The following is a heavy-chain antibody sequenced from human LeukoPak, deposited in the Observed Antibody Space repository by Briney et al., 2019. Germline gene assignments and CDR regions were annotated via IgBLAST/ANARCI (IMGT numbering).Heavy chain of an antibody. CDR2: ISAYNGLT. D-gene: IGHD2-2*01. V-gene: IGHV1-18*01. J-gene: IGHJ4*02. CDR3: ARILVVVPAARGYSFDY. Sequence: ASVKVSCKASGGTFSSYAISWVRQAPGQGLEWVGWISAYNGLTNYVQRLQGRVTMTTDTSTNTAYMELRSLRSDDTAVYYCARILVVVPAARGYSFDYWGQGTLVTVSS. CDR1: GGTFSSYA.